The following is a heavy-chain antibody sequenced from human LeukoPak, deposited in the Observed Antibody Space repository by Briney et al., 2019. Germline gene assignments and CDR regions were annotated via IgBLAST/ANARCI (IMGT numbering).Heavy chain of an antibody. CDR1: GFTFSSHW. CDR2: IKKDGSEK. J-gene: IGHJ4*02. V-gene: IGHV3-7*01. D-gene: IGHD5-24*01. CDR3: ARFGYNSPLFDY. Sequence: GGSLRLSCAASGFTFSSHWMSWVRQAPGKGLEWVANIKKDGSEKYYVDSVKGRFTISRDNAKNSLYLQMNSLRAEDTAVYYCARFGYNSPLFDYWGQGTLVTVSS.